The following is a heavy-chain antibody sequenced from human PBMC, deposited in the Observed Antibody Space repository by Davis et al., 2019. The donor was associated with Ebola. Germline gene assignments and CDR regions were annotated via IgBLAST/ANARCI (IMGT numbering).Heavy chain of an antibody. CDR2: IYPGDSDT. Sequence: KVSCKGSGYSFTSYWIGWVRQMPGKGLEWMGIIYPGDSDTRYSPSFQAQVTIPADKSISTAYLQWSSLKASDTAMYYCARLIRMVRGNWFDPWGQGTLVTVSS. J-gene: IGHJ5*02. CDR1: GYSFTSYW. D-gene: IGHD3-10*01. CDR3: ARLIRMVRGNWFDP. V-gene: IGHV5-51*01.